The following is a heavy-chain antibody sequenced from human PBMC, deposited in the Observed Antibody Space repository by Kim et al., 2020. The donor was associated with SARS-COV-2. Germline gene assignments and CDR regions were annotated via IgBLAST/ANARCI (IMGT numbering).Heavy chain of an antibody. V-gene: IGHV4-31*03. CDR3: ARIGGSVLGDFLFCWF. CDR2: ICYSGGT. D-gene: IGHD3-10*01. Sequence: SETLSLTCSVSGASITGGGHHWTWIRQHPERGLEWVGYICYSGGTQYNPSLKSRATISQDTSKNQLFLALSSVTAAATAVYFCARIGGSVLGDFLFCWF. CDR1: GASITGGGHH. J-gene: IGHJ5*01.